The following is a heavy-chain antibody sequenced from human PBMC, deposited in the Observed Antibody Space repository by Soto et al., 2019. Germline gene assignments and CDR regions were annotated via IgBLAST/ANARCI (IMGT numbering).Heavy chain of an antibody. V-gene: IGHV3-23*01. CDR1: RFAFSSSA. Sequence: GGSLRLSCAASRFAFSSSAMSWVRQAPGKGLKWVSAISDSGGTTNYADSVKGRFTISRDNSNITLYLQMNSLRAEDTAVYYCAKAGYCSSITCYPFDIWGQGTMVTVSS. CDR2: ISDSGGTT. CDR3: AKAGYCSSITCYPFDI. D-gene: IGHD2-2*03. J-gene: IGHJ3*02.